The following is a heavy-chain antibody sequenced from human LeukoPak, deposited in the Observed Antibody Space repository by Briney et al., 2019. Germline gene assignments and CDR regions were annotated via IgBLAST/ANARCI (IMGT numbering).Heavy chain of an antibody. Sequence: ASVKVSCKASGYTFTGYYMHWVRQAPGQGLEWMGWINPNSGGTNYAQKFQGRVTMTRDTSISTAYMELSRLRSDDTAVYYCARDLPRYSSGWSLCYFDYWGQGTLVTVSS. D-gene: IGHD6-19*01. CDR1: GYTFTGYY. V-gene: IGHV1-2*02. J-gene: IGHJ4*02. CDR2: INPNSGGT. CDR3: ARDLPRYSSGWSLCYFDY.